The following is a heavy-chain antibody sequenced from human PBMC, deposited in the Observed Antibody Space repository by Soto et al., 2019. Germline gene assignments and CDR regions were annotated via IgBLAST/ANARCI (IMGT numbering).Heavy chain of an antibody. D-gene: IGHD2-15*01. CDR3: ARGGAWTPEGLGY. CDR1: GFTFSSFA. V-gene: IGHV3-30-3*01. J-gene: IGHJ4*02. CDR2: ISSDVVNY. Sequence: QVQLVESGGGVVQPGRSLRLSCAASGFTFSSFAMHWVRQAPGKGLEWLAVISSDVVNYYYAESVKGRFTISIDNSKKTLYLQMTRLRNEDTAVDYCARGGAWTPEGLGYWGQGTLVTVSS.